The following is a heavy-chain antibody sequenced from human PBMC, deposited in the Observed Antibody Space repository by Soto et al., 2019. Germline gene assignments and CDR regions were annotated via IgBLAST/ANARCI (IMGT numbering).Heavy chain of an antibody. CDR1: GGTFSSYA. CDR2: IIPIFGTA. J-gene: IGHJ5*02. D-gene: IGHD1-7*01. CDR3: ARDITGTTGPWFDP. V-gene: IGHV1-69*06. Sequence: SVKVSCKASGGTFSSYAISWVRQAPGQGLEWMGGIIPIFGTANYAQKFQGRVTITADKSTSTAYMELSSLRSEDTTVYYCARDITGTTGPWFDPWGQGTLVTVSS.